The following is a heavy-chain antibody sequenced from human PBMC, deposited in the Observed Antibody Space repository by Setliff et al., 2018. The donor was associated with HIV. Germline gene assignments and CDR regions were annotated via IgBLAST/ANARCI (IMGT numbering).Heavy chain of an antibody. D-gene: IGHD3-22*01. CDR2: ISYDGSNK. J-gene: IGHJ4*02. CDR3: AGGASLDKSGYYNAPLSFDY. CDR1: GFTFTTYA. V-gene: IGHV3-30*04. Sequence: GGSLRLSCAASGFTFTTYAMHWVRQAPGKGRQWVAVISYDGSNKYYADSVKGRFTISRDNSKNTLYLQMNSLRAEDTALYYCAGGASLDKSGYYNAPLSFDYWGQGTLVTVSS.